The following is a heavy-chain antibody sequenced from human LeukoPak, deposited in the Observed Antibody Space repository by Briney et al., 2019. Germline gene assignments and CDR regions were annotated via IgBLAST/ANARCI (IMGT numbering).Heavy chain of an antibody. Sequence: GGSLRLSCVASGFTFSGHGMHWVRQAPGKGLEWVALIWFDGSREHYEDSVKGRFTISRDNSKNTVSLQMNSLRVEDTAVYFCARWTGSNTLGALDIWGPGTMVIVSP. J-gene: IGHJ3*02. CDR3: ARWTGSNTLGALDI. D-gene: IGHD3-16*01. CDR1: GFTFSGHG. V-gene: IGHV3-33*01. CDR2: IWFDGSRE.